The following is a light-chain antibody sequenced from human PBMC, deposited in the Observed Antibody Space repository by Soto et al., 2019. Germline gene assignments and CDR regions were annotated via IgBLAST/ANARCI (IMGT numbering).Light chain of an antibody. CDR1: QSIDSSY. J-gene: IGKJ3*01. V-gene: IGKV3-20*01. CDR3: QLSGT. Sequence: DIVMTQSPGTLSLSPGDTATLSCRASQSIDSSYVAWYQQKPGQPPSLLVYGTSTRATGIPDRFSGSGSGTDFTLSISRLEPEDFAVYFCQLSGTFGPGTKV. CDR2: GTS.